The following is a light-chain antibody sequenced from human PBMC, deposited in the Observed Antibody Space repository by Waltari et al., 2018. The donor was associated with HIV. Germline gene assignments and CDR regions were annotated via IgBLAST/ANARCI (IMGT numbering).Light chain of an antibody. V-gene: IGLV1-40*01. CDR3: QSYDSSLSGVI. Sequence: QSVLTQPPSVSGAPGQRVTLSCTGNISNVGDGSDAHSYQQLPGQAPKLLIYGNTNRPSGIPDRFSGSTSVTSASLAITGLQADDEADFYCQSYDSSLSGVIFGGGTKLTVL. J-gene: IGLJ2*01. CDR2: GNT. CDR1: ISNVGDGSD.